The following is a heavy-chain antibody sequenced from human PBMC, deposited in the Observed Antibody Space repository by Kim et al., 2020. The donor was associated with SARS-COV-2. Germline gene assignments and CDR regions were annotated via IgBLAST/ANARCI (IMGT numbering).Heavy chain of an antibody. CDR2: INPSGGST. J-gene: IGHJ4*02. CDR3: ARVGSGSSPLDY. Sequence: ASVKVSCKASGYTFTTYYIHWIRQAPGQGLEWMGIINPSGGSTTYAQKFQGRVTMTRDTSTSTVYLELCSLTSEDTAVFYCARVGSGSSPLDYWGQGTLV. V-gene: IGHV1-46*01. CDR1: GYTFTTYY. D-gene: IGHD3-10*01.